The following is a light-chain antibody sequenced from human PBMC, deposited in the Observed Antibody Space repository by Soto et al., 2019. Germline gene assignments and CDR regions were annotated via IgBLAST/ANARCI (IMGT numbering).Light chain of an antibody. V-gene: IGKV3-15*01. CDR2: GAS. Sequence: EIVMTQSPATLSVSPGERATLSCRASQSVSSNLAWYQQKPGQAPRLLINGASTRATGIPARFGGSGSGTEFTLTISSLQSEDLAVYYGQQYSNWPLTFGQGTRLEIK. CDR3: QQYSNWPLT. CDR1: QSVSSN. J-gene: IGKJ5*01.